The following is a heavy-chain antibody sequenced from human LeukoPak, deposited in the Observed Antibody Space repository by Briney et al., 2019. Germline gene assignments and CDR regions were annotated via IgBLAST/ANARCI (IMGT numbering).Heavy chain of an antibody. CDR3: ARVYYYYYYMDV. CDR2: INHSGST. J-gene: IGHJ6*03. CDR1: GGSFNGYY. V-gene: IGHV4-34*01. Sequence: PSETLSLTCVVYGGSFNGYYWTWIRQPPGKGLEWIGEINHSGSTNYNPSLKSRVTISVDTSKNQFSLKLSSVTAADTAVYYCARVYYYYYYMDVWGKGTTVTVSS.